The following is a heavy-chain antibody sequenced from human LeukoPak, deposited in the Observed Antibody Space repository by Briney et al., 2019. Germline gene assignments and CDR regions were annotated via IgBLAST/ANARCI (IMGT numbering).Heavy chain of an antibody. CDR2: ISGSGGST. CDR3: VRGLGGTGDY. D-gene: IGHD3/OR15-3a*01. CDR1: GFTFSSYA. V-gene: IGHV3-23*01. J-gene: IGHJ4*02. Sequence: QAGGSLRLSCAASGFTFSSYAMSWVHQAPGKGLEWVSAISGSGGSTYYADSVKGRFTISRDNAKNTVYLQMNSLRVEDTAVYYCVRGLGGTGDYWGQGTLVTVSS.